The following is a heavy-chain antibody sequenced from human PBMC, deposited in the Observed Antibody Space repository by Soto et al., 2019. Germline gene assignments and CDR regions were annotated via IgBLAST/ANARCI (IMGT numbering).Heavy chain of an antibody. J-gene: IGHJ6*02. CDR2: ISYDGSNK. CDR1: GFIFINYA. V-gene: IGHV3-30-3*01. CDR3: ARDAYHYYGMDV. Sequence: QVQLVESGGGVVQPGRSLRLSCAASGFIFINYAMHWVRQAPGKGLEWVAVISYDGSNKYYADSVKGRFTISRDDSKNTLYLQMNSLRAEVTAVYYCARDAYHYYGMDVWGQGATVTVSS.